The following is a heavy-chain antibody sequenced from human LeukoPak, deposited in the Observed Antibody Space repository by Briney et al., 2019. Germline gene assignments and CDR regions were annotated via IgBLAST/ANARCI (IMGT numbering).Heavy chain of an antibody. D-gene: IGHD3-16*01. CDR2: INQGGTVK. Sequence: GESLRLSCAASGFTFSRFWGTWVRQAPGEGLEGGASINQGGTVKHYMDSVKGRFTISRDNSDNSLFLQMNSLRAEDTAVYYCAKLLGDVTTFDYWGQGALVTVSS. CDR1: GFTFSRFW. CDR3: AKLLGDVTTFDY. J-gene: IGHJ4*02. V-gene: IGHV3-7*01.